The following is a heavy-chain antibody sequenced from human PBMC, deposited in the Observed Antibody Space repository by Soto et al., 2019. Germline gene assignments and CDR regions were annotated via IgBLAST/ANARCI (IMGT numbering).Heavy chain of an antibody. D-gene: IGHD6-13*01. CDR2: IYYSGST. Sequence: PSETLSLTCTVSGGSISSSSYYWGWIRQPTGKGLEWIGSIYYSGSTYYNPSLKSRVTISVDTSKNQFSLKLSSVTAADTAVYYCARRGYRTWFDPWGQGTLVTVSS. V-gene: IGHV4-39*01. CDR3: ARRGYRTWFDP. J-gene: IGHJ5*02. CDR1: GGSISSSSYY.